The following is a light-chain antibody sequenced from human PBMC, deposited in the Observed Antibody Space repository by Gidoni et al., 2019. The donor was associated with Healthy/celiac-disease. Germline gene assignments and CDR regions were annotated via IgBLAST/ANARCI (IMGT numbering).Light chain of an antibody. CDR3: QQYGSSPLWT. J-gene: IGKJ1*01. Sequence: EIVLTPSPGTLSLSPGERATLPCRASQSVCSSYLAWYQQKPGQAPRLLIYGASSRATGIPDRFSGSGSGTDFTLTISRLEPEDFAVYYCQQYGSSPLWTFGQGTKVEIK. CDR2: GAS. V-gene: IGKV3-20*01. CDR1: QSVCSSY.